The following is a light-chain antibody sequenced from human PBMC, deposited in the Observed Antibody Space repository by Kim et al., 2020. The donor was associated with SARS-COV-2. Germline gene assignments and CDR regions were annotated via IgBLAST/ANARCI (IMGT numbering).Light chain of an antibody. CDR3: EQSYTIPT. J-gene: IGKJ1*01. Sequence: AATVGDRGNSSGRASQNVRTYLTWYQQKPGKAPELLIYAACSLESGVTSRVSGDGSGTEFTLSMRSLQPEDFAYYYCEQSYTIPTFGHGTKVDIK. CDR2: AAC. CDR1: QNVRTY. V-gene: IGKV1-39*01.